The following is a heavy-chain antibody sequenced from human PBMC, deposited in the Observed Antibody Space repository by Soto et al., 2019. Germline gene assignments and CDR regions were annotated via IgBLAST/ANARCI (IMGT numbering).Heavy chain of an antibody. Sequence: GGSLRLSCAASGFTFSSYEMNWVRQAPGKGLEWVSYISSSGSTIYYADSVKGRFTISRDNAKNSLYLQMNSLRAEDTAVYYCARNVLGGDFWSGYDYWGQGTLVTVSS. V-gene: IGHV3-48*03. J-gene: IGHJ4*02. D-gene: IGHD3-3*01. CDR2: ISSSGSTI. CDR3: ARNVLGGDFWSGYDY. CDR1: GFTFSSYE.